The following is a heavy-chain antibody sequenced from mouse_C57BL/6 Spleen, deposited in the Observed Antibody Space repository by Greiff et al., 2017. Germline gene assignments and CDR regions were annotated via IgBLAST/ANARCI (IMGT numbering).Heavy chain of an antibody. J-gene: IGHJ4*01. Sequence: EVQLVESGGGLVKPGGSLKLSCAASGFTFSSYAMSWVRQTPEKRLEWVATISDGGSYTYYPDNVKGRFTISRDNAKNNLYLQMSHLKSEDTAMYYCASSYYYGSRYYAMDYWGQGTSVTVSS. CDR3: ASSYYYGSRYYAMDY. V-gene: IGHV5-4*01. D-gene: IGHD1-1*01. CDR2: ISDGGSYT. CDR1: GFTFSSYA.